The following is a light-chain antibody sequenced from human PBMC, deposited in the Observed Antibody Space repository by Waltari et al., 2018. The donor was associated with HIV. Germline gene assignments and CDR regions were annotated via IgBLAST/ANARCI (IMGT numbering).Light chain of an antibody. CDR1: GGNNNYA. V-gene: IGLV4-69*01. J-gene: IGLJ3*02. Sequence: QLVLTQSPSASASPGASVNLTCTLSGGNNNYAIAWHQQQPEKGPRYLLRLNSDGSNIKGNGSPDRYSGSSSGAERNLTIASLQSEDEADYYCQTWGTGIPVFGGGTKLTVL. CDR3: QTWGTGIPV. CDR2: LNSDGSN.